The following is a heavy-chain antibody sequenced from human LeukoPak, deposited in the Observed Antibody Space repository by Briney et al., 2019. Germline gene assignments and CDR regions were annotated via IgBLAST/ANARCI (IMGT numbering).Heavy chain of an antibody. D-gene: IGHD3-22*01. CDR3: ARDFMSSGRLDY. Sequence: GGSLRLSSAASGFTFSSYSMNWVRQAPGKGLEWVSSISSSSSYIYYADSVKGRFTISRDNAKNSLYLQMNSLRAEDTAVYYCARDFMSSGRLDYWGQGTLVTVSS. CDR2: ISSSSSYI. J-gene: IGHJ4*02. V-gene: IGHV3-21*01. CDR1: GFTFSSYS.